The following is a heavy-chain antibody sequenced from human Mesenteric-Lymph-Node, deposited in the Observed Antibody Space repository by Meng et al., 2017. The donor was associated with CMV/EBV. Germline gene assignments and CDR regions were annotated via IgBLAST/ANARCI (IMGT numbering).Heavy chain of an antibody. J-gene: IGHJ4*02. CDR1: GDSVPSNSAA. CDR2: TYYRSKWYN. V-gene: IGHV6-1*01. D-gene: IGHD3-3*01. CDR3: AKEVFGVVIIGGYYFDY. Sequence: LRLSCAISGDSVPSNSAAWNWIRQSPSRGLEWLGRTYYRSKWYNDYAVSVKSRITINPDTSKNQFSLQLNSVTPEDTAVYYCAKEVFGVVIIGGYYFDYWGQGTLVTVSS.